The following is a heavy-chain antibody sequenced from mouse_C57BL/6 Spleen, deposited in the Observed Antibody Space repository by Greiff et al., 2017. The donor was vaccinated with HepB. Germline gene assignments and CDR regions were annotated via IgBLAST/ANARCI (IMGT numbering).Heavy chain of an antibody. CDR1: GYAFSSSW. CDR3: ARSEYYYGSSYWYFDV. D-gene: IGHD1-1*01. J-gene: IGHJ1*03. Sequence: VQLQQSGPELVKPGASVKISCKASGYAFSSSWMNWVKQRPGKGLEWIGRIYPGDGDTNYNGKFKGKATLTADKSSSTVYMQLSSLTSEDSAVYFCARSEYYYGSSYWYFDVWGTGTTVTVSS. V-gene: IGHV1-82*01. CDR2: IYPGDGDT.